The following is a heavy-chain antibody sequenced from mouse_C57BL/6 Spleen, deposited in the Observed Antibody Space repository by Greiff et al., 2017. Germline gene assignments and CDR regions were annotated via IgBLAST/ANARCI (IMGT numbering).Heavy chain of an antibody. CDR2: IYPRDGST. Sequence: QVQLQQSDAELVKPGASVKISCKVSGYTFTDHTIHWMKQSPEQGLEWIGYIYPRDGSTKYNEKFKGKSTLTADKSSNTAYMQLNSLTSDDSAVYFCARCLSPYYARDYWGQGTSVTVSS. V-gene: IGHV1-78*01. J-gene: IGHJ4*01. CDR3: ARCLSPYYARDY. CDR1: GYTFTDHT.